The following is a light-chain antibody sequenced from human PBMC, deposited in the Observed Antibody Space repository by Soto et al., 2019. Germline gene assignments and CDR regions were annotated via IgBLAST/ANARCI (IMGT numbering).Light chain of an antibody. J-gene: IGKJ3*01. CDR1: QGINNY. Sequence: DLQMTQSPSSLSASVGDRVTITCRASQGINNYLAWYQQRPGQVPKLLIYHASTLQSGVPSRFSGSGSGTDFTLTISSLQPEDVATYYCQKYYSAVFTFGPGTKVDI. CDR2: HAS. V-gene: IGKV1-27*01. CDR3: QKYYSAVFT.